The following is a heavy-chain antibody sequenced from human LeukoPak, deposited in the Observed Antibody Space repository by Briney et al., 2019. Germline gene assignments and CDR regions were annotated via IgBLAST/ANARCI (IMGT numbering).Heavy chain of an antibody. D-gene: IGHD3-22*01. CDR2: ISSNGGST. CDR3: AREQVNHYYDSSGCFDY. J-gene: IGHJ4*02. CDR1: GFTFSSYA. Sequence: GGSLRLSCAASGFTFSSYAMHWVRQAPGKGLEYVSAISSNGGSTYYANSVKGRFTISRDNSKNTLYLQMGSLRAEDMAVYYCAREQVNHYYDSSGCFDYWGQGTLVTVSS. V-gene: IGHV3-64*01.